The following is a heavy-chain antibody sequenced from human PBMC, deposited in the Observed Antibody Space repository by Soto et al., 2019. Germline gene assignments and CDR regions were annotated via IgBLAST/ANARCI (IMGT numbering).Heavy chain of an antibody. Sequence: VASVKVSCKASGYTFTSYGISWVRQAPGQGLEWMGWISAYNGNTNYAQKLQGRVTMTTDTSTSTAYMELRSLRSDDTAVYYCAREGREGYYDFWSGYSGPQGDWFDPWGQGALVTVSS. CDR3: AREGREGYYDFWSGYSGPQGDWFDP. CDR1: GYTFTSYG. V-gene: IGHV1-18*01. D-gene: IGHD3-3*01. CDR2: ISAYNGNT. J-gene: IGHJ5*02.